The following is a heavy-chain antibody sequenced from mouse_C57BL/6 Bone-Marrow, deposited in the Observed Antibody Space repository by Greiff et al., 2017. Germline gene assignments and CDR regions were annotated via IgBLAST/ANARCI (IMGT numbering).Heavy chain of an antibody. J-gene: IGHJ3*01. CDR3: ARDGYYYGSSDAY. V-gene: IGHV1-55*01. D-gene: IGHD1-1*01. CDR2: IYPGSGST. Sequence: VQLQQPGAELVKPGASVKMSCKASGYTFTSYWITWVKQRPGQGLEWIGDIYPGSGSTNYNEKFKSKATLTVDKSSSTAYMQLSSLTSEDSAVYDCARDGYYYGSSDAYWGKGTLVTVSA. CDR1: GYTFTSYW.